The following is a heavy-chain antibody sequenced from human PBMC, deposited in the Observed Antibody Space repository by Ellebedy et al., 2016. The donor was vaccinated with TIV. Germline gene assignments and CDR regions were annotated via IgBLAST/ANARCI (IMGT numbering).Heavy chain of an antibody. CDR3: ARDLGGTAVFSGMDV. Sequence: AASVKVSCKASGYTFISYFMHWVRQAPGQGLEWMGIINPGGGTTSYAQKFQGRVTMTRDTSTSTVYMELSSLRSGDTAVYYCARDLGGTAVFSGMDVWGQGTTVTVSS. D-gene: IGHD6-19*01. CDR2: INPGGGTT. V-gene: IGHV1-46*01. J-gene: IGHJ6*02. CDR1: GYTFISYF.